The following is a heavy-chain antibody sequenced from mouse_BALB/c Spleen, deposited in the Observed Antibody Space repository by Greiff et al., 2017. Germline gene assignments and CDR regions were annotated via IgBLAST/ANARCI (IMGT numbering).Heavy chain of an antibody. Sequence: VQLQQSGAELVKPGASVKLSCKASGYTFTSYYMYWVKQRPGQGLEWIGEINPSNGGTNFNEKFKSKATLTVDKSSSTAYMQLSSLTSEDSAVYYCARYRIYYGNYEDYAMDYWGQGTSVTVSS. V-gene: IGHV1S81*02. CDR1: GYTFTSYY. J-gene: IGHJ4*01. D-gene: IGHD2-1*01. CDR2: INPSNGGT. CDR3: ARYRIYYGNYEDYAMDY.